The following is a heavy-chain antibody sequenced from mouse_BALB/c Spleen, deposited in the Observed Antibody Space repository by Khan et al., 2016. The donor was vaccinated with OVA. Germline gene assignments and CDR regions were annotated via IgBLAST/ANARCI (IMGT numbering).Heavy chain of an antibody. Sequence: EVKLEESGGDLVKPGGSLKLSCAASGFTFSNYAMSWVRQSPEKRLVWVASIGSGDSTYYLDSVKGRFTISRDNARNILYLQMSSLRSEDTALYYCARDYWFAYWGQGTLVTVSA. CDR1: GFTFSNYA. J-gene: IGHJ3*01. CDR3: ARDYWFAY. V-gene: IGHV5-6-5*01. CDR2: IGSGDST.